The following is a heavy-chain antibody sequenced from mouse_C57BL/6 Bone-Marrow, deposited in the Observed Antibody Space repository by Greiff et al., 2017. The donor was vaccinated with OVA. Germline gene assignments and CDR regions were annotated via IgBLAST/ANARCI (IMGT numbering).Heavy chain of an antibody. CDR3: ARSGFYDYDLWYFDV. CDR2: INPNYGTT. J-gene: IGHJ1*03. V-gene: IGHV1-39*01. D-gene: IGHD2-4*01. Sequence: VQLKQSGPELVKPGASVKISCKASGYSFTDYNMNWVKQSIGKSLEWIGVINPNYGTTSYNQKFKGKATLTVDQSSSTAYMQLNSLTSEDSAVYYCARSGFYDYDLWYFDVWGTGTTVTVSS. CDR1: GYSFTDYN.